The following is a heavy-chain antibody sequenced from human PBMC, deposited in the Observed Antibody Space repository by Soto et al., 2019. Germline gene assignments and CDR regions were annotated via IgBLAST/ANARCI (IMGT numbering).Heavy chain of an antibody. CDR2: ISSSTIYV. Sequence: GALRLSCAASVFTFSRYGMNWLRQAPGKGLEWVASISSSTIYVYYADSVKGRFSTSRDNAKNILYLEMYGLRTEDTAVYYCARDPSEGRVGNWFESWGQGTLVTVSS. D-gene: IGHD2-2*01. CDR3: ARDPSEGRVGNWFES. CDR1: VFTFSRYG. J-gene: IGHJ5*01. V-gene: IGHV3-21*06.